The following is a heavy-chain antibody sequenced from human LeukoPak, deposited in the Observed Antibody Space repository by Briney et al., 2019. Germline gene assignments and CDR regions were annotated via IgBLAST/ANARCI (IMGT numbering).Heavy chain of an antibody. J-gene: IGHJ4*02. CDR2: INHSGST. D-gene: IGHD4-17*01. Sequence: SETLSLTCTVSGGSISGYYWSWIRQPPGKGLEWIGEINHSGSTNYNPSLKSRVTISVDTSKNQFSLKLSSVTAADTAVYYCARGFRASTVTTPLDYWGQGTLVTVSS. V-gene: IGHV4-34*01. CDR1: GGSISGYY. CDR3: ARGFRASTVTTPLDY.